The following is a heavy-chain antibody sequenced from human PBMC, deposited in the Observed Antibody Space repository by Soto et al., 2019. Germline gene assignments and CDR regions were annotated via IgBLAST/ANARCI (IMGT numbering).Heavy chain of an antibody. Sequence: GGSLRLSCAASGFTFSSYAMSWVRQAPGKGLEWVSSISGSGASRYYADSVKGRFTMSRDNPKNTLYLQMNSLRGEDSALYYCAKVSIGDYFYFGMDVWGQGTTVTVSS. CDR3: AKVSIGDYFYFGMDV. CDR1: GFTFSSYA. CDR2: ISGSGASR. J-gene: IGHJ6*02. V-gene: IGHV3-23*01.